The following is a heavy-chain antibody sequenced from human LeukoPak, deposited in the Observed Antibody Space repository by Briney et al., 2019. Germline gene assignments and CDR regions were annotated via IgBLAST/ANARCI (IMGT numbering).Heavy chain of an antibody. J-gene: IGHJ5*02. V-gene: IGHV3-7*01. D-gene: IGHD3-10*01. CDR3: ARDPLWFGEYIA. CDR2: IKQDGSEK. CDR1: GFTFSSFA. Sequence: GVLRLSCAASGFTFSSFAMSWVRQAPGKGLEWVANIKQDGSEKYYVDSVKGRLTISRDNAKNSLYLQMNSLRAEDTAVYYCARDPLWFGEYIAWGQGTLVTVSS.